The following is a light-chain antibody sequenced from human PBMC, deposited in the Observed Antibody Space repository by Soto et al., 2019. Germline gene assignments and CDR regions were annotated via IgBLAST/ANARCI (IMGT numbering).Light chain of an antibody. CDR3: QQSYITPLT. J-gene: IGKJ4*01. CDR1: QSISSY. Sequence: DIKMTQSPSSLSASIRDRVTITCRASQSISSYLNWYQQKPGKAPKLLIYAASSLQSGVPSRFSGSGSGTDFTLTISSLQPEDFATYYCQQSYITPLTFGGGTKVDVK. V-gene: IGKV1-39*01. CDR2: AAS.